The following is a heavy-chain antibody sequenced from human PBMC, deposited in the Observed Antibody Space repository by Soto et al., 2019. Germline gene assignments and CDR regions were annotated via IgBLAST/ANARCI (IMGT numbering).Heavy chain of an antibody. D-gene: IGHD3-3*01. J-gene: IGHJ6*02. CDR1: GFTFSSYV. CDR2: ISYDGSNK. V-gene: IGHV3-30*18. CDR3: AKDSRAALRTIFGGNPLSYGMDV. Sequence: GGSLRLSCAASGFTFSSYVMHWVRQSPGKGLEWVAVISYDGSNKYYADSVKGRFTISRDNSKNTLYLQMNSLRAEDTAVYYCAKDSRAALRTIFGGNPLSYGMDVWGQGTTVTVSS.